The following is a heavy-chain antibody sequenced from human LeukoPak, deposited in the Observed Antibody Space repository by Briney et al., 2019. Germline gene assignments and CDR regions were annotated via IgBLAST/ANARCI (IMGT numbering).Heavy chain of an antibody. J-gene: IGHJ4*02. CDR1: GGSISSYY. CDR2: IYSSGST. D-gene: IGHD2-2*01. CDR3: ARTYSTSSNFDY. Sequence: PSETLSLTCTVSGGSISSYYSSWIRQPPRKGLEWIGYIYSSGSTNYNPSLKSRVTISVDTSKEQFSLKLSSVTAADTALYYCARTYSTSSNFDYWGQGTLVTVSS. V-gene: IGHV4-4*09.